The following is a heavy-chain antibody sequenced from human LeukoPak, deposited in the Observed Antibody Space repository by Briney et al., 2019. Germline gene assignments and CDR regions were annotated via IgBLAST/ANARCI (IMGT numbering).Heavy chain of an antibody. D-gene: IGHD5-18*01. V-gene: IGHV1-18*01. CDR3: ARDLGYSYGNSFYYYYMDV. CDR2: ISAYNGNT. J-gene: IGHJ6*03. CDR1: GYTFTSYG. Sequence: ASVKVSCKASGYTFTSYGISWVRQAPGQGLEWMGWISAYNGNTNYAQKLQGRVTMTTDTSTSTAYMELRSLRSEDTAVYYCARDLGYSYGNSFYYYYMDVWGKGTTVTISS.